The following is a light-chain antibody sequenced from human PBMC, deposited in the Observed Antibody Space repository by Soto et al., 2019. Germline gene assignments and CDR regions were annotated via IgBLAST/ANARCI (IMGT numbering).Light chain of an antibody. V-gene: IGKV3-15*01. J-gene: IGKJ1*01. CDR1: QSVSSN. CDR3: QQYNNWHT. CDR2: GAT. Sequence: EIVMTQSPATLSVSPGERATLSCRASQSVSSNLVWYQQQPGQAPRLLIHGATTRATGIPARFSGSGSGTEFTLTISSLQSEDFAVYYCQQYNNWHTFGQGTKVEIK.